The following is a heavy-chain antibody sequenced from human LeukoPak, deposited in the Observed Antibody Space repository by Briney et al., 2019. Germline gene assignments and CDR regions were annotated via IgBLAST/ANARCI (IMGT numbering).Heavy chain of an antibody. Sequence: SETLSLTCTVSGGSISSGTYYWSWIRQPPGKGLEWIGYISHSGSTYYNPSLKSRVTISVDTSKNQFSLKLSSVTAADTAVYYCAREGYTIFGVVRDVWGKGTTVTVSS. CDR2: ISHSGST. CDR1: GGSISSGTYY. D-gene: IGHD3-3*01. V-gene: IGHV4-30-2*01. CDR3: AREGYTIFGVVRDV. J-gene: IGHJ6*04.